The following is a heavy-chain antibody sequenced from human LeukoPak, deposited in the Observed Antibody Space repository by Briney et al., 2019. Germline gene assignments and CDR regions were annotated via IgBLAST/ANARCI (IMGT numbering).Heavy chain of an antibody. CDR1: GGSFSGYY. V-gene: IGHV4-34*01. Sequence: SETLSLTCAVYGGSFSGYYWSWIRQPPGKGLEWIGEINHSGSTNYNPSLKSRVTISVDTSKNQFSLKLSSVTAADTAVYYYARIAEMATIGHWGQGTLVTVSS. J-gene: IGHJ4*02. CDR2: INHSGST. D-gene: IGHD5-24*01. CDR3: ARIAEMATIGH.